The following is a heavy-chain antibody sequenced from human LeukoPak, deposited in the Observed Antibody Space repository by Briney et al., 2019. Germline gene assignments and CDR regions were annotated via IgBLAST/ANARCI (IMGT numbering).Heavy chain of an antibody. Sequence: GGSLRLSCAGSGFRIGDFTMSWVRQAPGKGLEYVSAISSNGGSTYYANSVKGRFTISRDNSKNTLYLQMNSLRAEDTAVYYCARGKVAVAATDDAFEIWGQGTIVTVSS. CDR1: GFRIGDFT. CDR2: ISSNGGST. J-gene: IGHJ3*02. D-gene: IGHD6-19*01. V-gene: IGHV3-64*01. CDR3: ARGKVAVAATDDAFEI.